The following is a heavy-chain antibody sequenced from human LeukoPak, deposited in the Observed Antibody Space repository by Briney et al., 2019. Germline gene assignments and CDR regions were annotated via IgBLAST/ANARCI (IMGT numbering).Heavy chain of an antibody. D-gene: IGHD3-10*01. Sequence: AGGSLRLSCVASGFTFSNYWMHWVRQAPGKGLVWVSRINSDGSTTSYADSVKGRFTISRDNAKNSLYLQMNSLRAEDTAVYYCARAPYGSGSYSGSWYYYYYMDVWGKGTTVTISS. CDR2: INSDGSTT. CDR3: ARAPYGSGSYSGSWYYYYYMDV. J-gene: IGHJ6*03. CDR1: GFTFSNYW. V-gene: IGHV3-74*01.